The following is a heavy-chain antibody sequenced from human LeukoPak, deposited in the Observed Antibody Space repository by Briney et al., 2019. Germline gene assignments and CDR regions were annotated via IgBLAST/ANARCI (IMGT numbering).Heavy chain of an antibody. J-gene: IGHJ5*02. CDR2: ISSSGSTI. CDR3: AREYFRDFWSGESWFDP. D-gene: IGHD3-3*01. V-gene: IGHV3-11*01. CDR1: GFTFSDYY. Sequence: TGGSLRLSCAASGFTFSDYYMSWIRQAPGKGLEWVSYISSSGSTIYYADSVKGRFTISRDNAKNSLYLQMNSLRAEDTAVYYCAREYFRDFWSGESWFDPWGQGTLVTVSS.